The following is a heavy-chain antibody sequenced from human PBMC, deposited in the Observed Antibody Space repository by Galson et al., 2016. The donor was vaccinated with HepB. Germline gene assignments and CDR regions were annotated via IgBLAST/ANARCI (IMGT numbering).Heavy chain of an antibody. CDR2: VNAGNGNT. CDR1: GYIFTTYL. CDR3: AREGSGSVAGPRWFDP. Sequence: SVKVSCKASGYIFTTYLIHWVRQAPGQRPEWMGWVNAGNGNTEYSQKFQGRVIITRDTSASTAYMELSSLRSEDTAVYYCAREGSGSVAGPRWFDPWGQGTLVTVSS. D-gene: IGHD6-19*01. J-gene: IGHJ5*02. V-gene: IGHV1-3*01.